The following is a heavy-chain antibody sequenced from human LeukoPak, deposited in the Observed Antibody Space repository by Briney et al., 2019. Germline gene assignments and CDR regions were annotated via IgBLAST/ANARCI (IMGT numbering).Heavy chain of an antibody. CDR1: GFTFSSYA. D-gene: IGHD3-22*01. CDR2: ISGSGGST. Sequence: PGGSLRLSCAASGFTFSSYAMSWVRQAPGKGLEWVSAISGSGGSTYYADSVKGQFTISRDNSKNMLYLQMNSLRAEDTAVYYCAKPDSSGYYFNFDYWGQGTLVTVSS. V-gene: IGHV3-23*01. CDR3: AKPDSSGYYFNFDY. J-gene: IGHJ4*02.